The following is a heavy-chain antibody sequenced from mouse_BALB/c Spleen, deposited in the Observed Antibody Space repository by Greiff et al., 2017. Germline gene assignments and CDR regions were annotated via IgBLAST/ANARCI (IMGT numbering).Heavy chain of an antibody. CDR2: IDPANGNT. CDR1: GFNIKDTY. D-gene: IGHD1-2*01. V-gene: IGHV14-3*02. Sequence: VQLKESGAELVKPGASVKLSCTASGFNIKDTYMHWVKQRPEQGLEWIGRIDPANGNTKYDPKFQGKATITADTSSNTAYLQLSSLTSEDTAVYYCASGIHHEGFAYWGQGTLVTVSA. J-gene: IGHJ3*01. CDR3: ASGIHHEGFAY.